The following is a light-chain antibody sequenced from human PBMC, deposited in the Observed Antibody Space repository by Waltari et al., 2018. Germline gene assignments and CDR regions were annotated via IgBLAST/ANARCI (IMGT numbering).Light chain of an antibody. CDR1: QGIRNW. CDR3: QQANTFPWT. J-gene: IGKJ1*01. CDR2: AAS. V-gene: IGKV1-12*01. Sequence: QMTQSPSSVSASVGDRVTITCRASQGIRNWLAWYQQKPGKAPNLLIYAASSLQSGVPSRFSGSGSGTDFTLTISSLQPEDFAIYYCQQANTFPWTFGQGTKVEIK.